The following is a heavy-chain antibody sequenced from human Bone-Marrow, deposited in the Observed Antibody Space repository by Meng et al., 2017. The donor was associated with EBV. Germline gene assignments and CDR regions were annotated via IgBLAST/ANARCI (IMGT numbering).Heavy chain of an antibody. CDR2: INHSGST. CDR3: ARGKSRDYIWGSYRIFDY. V-gene: IGHV4-34*01. J-gene: IGHJ4*02. D-gene: IGHD3-16*02. Sequence: QGQLQQWGEGLLKPSETLSLTWAVYGGSFSGYYWSWIRQPPGKGLEWIGEINHSGSTNYNPSLKSRVTISVDTSKNQFSLNLSSVTAADTSVYYCARGKSRDYIWGSYRIFDYWGQGTLVTVSS. CDR1: GGSFSGYY.